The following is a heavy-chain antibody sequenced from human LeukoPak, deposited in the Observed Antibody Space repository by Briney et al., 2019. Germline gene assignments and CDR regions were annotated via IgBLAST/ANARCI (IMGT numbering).Heavy chain of an antibody. D-gene: IGHD5-18*01. Sequence: PSQTLSLTCTVSGGSISSGDYYWSWIRQPPGKGLEWIGYIYYSGSTYYNPSLKSRVTISVDTSKNQFSLKLSSVTAADTAVYYCARVRVQVYSYGTADYWGQGTLVTVSS. CDR2: IYYSGST. CDR1: GGSISSGDYY. J-gene: IGHJ4*02. V-gene: IGHV4-30-4*08. CDR3: ARVRVQVYSYGTADY.